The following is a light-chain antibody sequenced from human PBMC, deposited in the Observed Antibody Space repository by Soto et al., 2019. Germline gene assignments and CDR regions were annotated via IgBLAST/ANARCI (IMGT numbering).Light chain of an antibody. CDR2: EVS. CDR1: SSDVGGYNY. Sequence: QSVLTQPASVSGSPGQSITISCTGTSSDVGGYNYVSWYQQHPGKAPKLMIYEVSNRPPGVSNRFSGSKSGNTASLTISGLQAEDEADYYCSSYTSSSTLPDVFGTGTKVTVL. J-gene: IGLJ1*01. CDR3: SSYTSSSTLPDV. V-gene: IGLV2-14*01.